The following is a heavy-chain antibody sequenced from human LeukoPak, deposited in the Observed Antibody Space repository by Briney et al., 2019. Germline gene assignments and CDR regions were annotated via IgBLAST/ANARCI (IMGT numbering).Heavy chain of an antibody. J-gene: IGHJ4*02. CDR2: ISGTGGST. CDR1: GFTFSSYA. CDR3: AKDLFFISRSYFDS. V-gene: IGHV3-23*01. Sequence: GGSLRLSCAASGFTFSSYAMSWVRQAPGKGLEWVSGISGTGGSTHHADSVKGRFTISRDNSKSTLYLQMNSLRAEDTAVFYCAKDLFFISRSYFDSWGQGTLVTVSS. D-gene: IGHD2/OR15-2a*01.